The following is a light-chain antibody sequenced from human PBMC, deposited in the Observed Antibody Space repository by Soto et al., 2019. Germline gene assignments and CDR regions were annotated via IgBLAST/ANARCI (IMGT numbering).Light chain of an antibody. V-gene: IGKV3-20*01. CDR1: QTVSSS. CDR2: GAS. CDR3: QHYGSSRT. Sequence: EIVLTQSPGTLSLSPGERATLSCRASQTVSSSLAWYQQKPGQAPRLLIYGASGRATGIPDRFSGSGSGTDFTLTISRLEHEDFAVYYCQHYGSSRTFGQGTKVEIK. J-gene: IGKJ1*01.